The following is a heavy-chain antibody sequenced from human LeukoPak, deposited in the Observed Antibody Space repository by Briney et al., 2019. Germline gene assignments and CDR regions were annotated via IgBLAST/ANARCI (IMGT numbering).Heavy chain of an antibody. CDR2: IYTVGTT. CDR3: ARHSSGWDY. D-gene: IGHD6-19*01. V-gene: IGHV3-53*01. Sequence: PGGSLRLSCAASGFTVSNNYMSWVRQAPGKGLEWVSVIYTVGTTFYADSVKGRFTISRDNSKNTLYLQMNSLRAEGTAVYYCARHSSGWDYWGQGTLVTVSS. J-gene: IGHJ4*02. CDR1: GFTVSNNY.